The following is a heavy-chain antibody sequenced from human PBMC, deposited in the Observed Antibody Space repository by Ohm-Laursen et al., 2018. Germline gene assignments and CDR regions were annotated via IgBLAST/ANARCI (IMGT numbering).Heavy chain of an antibody. CDR2: MNPNSGNT. CDR3: VRDRGAYDSSGYTNLEH. J-gene: IGHJ1*01. V-gene: IGHV1-8*01. Sequence: GASVKVSCKTSGYTFTNYDINWVRQATGQGLEWMGWMNPNSGNTGYAQKFQGRVTMTRNTSTSTAYMELSSLRSDDTAVYYCVRDRGAYDSSGYTNLEHWGQGTLVTVSS. D-gene: IGHD3-22*01. CDR1: GYTFTNYD.